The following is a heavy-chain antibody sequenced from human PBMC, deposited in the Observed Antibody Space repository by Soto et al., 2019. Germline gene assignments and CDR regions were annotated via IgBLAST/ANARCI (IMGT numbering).Heavy chain of an antibody. D-gene: IGHD7-27*01. CDR1: GYNFISYD. V-gene: IGHV1-8*01. Sequence: QVQLVQSGAEVKEPGASVKVSCKASGYNFISYDFNWVRRAAGQGPEWTGWMSSNSGHTGYAQKFQGRVTMTRDISRSTAYMELSSLRSEDTAVYYCARGPPKWGFDYWGPGVLVTVSS. CDR3: ARGPPKWGFDY. CDR2: MSSNSGHT. J-gene: IGHJ4*02.